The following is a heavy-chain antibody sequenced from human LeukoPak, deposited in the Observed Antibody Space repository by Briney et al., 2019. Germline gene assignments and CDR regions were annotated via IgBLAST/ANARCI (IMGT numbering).Heavy chain of an antibody. J-gene: IGHJ6*02. D-gene: IGHD3-9*01. CDR2: INADGSST. Sequence: GGSLRLSCAASGFTFSSYWMHWVRQVPGKGLVWVSYINADGSSTKYADSVRGRFTISRDNAKNTLFLQMNTLRVEDTAVYYCTRDLMDYDVSTGLHHYYMDVWGQGTTATVSS. CDR1: GFTFSSYW. CDR3: TRDLMDYDVSTGLHHYYMDV. V-gene: IGHV3-74*03.